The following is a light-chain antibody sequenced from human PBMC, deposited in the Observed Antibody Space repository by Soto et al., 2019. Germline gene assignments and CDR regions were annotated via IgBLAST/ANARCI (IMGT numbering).Light chain of an antibody. CDR3: QQSYSTPT. CDR1: QSVSSSY. J-gene: IGKJ3*01. V-gene: IGKV3-20*01. Sequence: EIVLTQSPGTLSLSPGERATLSCRASQSVSSSYLAWYQQKPGQAPRLLIYGASSRATGIPDRFSGSGSGTDFTLTIGSLQPEDFATYYCQQSYSTPTFGPGTKVDIK. CDR2: GAS.